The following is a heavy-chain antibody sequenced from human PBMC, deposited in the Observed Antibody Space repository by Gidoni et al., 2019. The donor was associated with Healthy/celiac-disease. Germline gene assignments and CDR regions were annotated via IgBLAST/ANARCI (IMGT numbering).Heavy chain of an antibody. Sequence: QVQLVQSGAEVKKPGSSVKVSCKASGGTFSSSAISWVRQAPGQGLEWMGGIIPIFGTANYAQKFQGRVTITADESTSTAYMELSSLRSEDTAVYYCASIDGVVTTVTTDYYGMDVWGQGTTVTVSS. CDR2: IIPIFGTA. CDR1: GGTFSSSA. D-gene: IGHD4-4*01. CDR3: ASIDGVVTTVTTDYYGMDV. V-gene: IGHV1-69*12. J-gene: IGHJ6*02.